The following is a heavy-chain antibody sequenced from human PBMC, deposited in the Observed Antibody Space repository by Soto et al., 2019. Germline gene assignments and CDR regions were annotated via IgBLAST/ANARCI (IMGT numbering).Heavy chain of an antibody. Sequence: SETLSLTCSVSGDSMNNGDYFWTWIRQTPGKGLQWIGYISYSGSTFYNPSLKTRLAMSVDTSKNQFSVRLRSVTAADTAVYYCARDRAHFYESSGRLDLWGQGMLVTVS. V-gene: IGHV4-30-4*01. CDR1: GDSMNNGDYF. J-gene: IGHJ4*02. CDR2: ISYSGST. D-gene: IGHD3-22*01. CDR3: ARDRAHFYESSGRLDL.